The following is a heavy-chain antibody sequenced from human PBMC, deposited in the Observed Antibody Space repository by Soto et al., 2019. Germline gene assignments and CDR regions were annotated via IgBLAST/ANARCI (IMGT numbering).Heavy chain of an antibody. CDR2: VLGGGGST. V-gene: IGHV3-23*01. CDR1: GFTFSSYA. Sequence: GGSLRLSCAASGFTFSSYAMSWVRQTPGKGLEWVSGVLGGGGSTFYADSVKGRFTISRDNSKNTLYVQMNNLRVEDTAIYYWARKGPPRDAFDIWGQGTMVTVSS. J-gene: IGHJ3*02. CDR3: ARKGPPRDAFDI.